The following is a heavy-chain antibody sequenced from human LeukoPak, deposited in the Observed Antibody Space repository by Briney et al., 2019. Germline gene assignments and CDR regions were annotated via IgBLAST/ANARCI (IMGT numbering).Heavy chain of an antibody. CDR2: IYSGRTI. J-gene: IGHJ5*01. V-gene: IGHV4-39*01. CDR3: VRHDGRGGSTMGAFDS. CDR1: AAFISSSSHH. Sequence: PSETLSLTCTISAAFISSSSHHWGWIRQSPGKGLEWIGSIYSGRTIYYSPSLNSRVTISVVTSKDQFILQLNSVTAADTAVYYCVRHDGRGGSTMGAFDSWGQGSLVTVSS. D-gene: IGHD3-3*01.